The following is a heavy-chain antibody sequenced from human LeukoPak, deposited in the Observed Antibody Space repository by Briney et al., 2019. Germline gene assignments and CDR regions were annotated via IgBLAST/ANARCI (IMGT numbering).Heavy chain of an antibody. V-gene: IGHV1-69*05. J-gene: IGHJ5*02. CDR3: ARVHYYGSGSSNWFDH. CDR1: GGSFSSYA. D-gene: IGHD3-10*01. CDR2: IIPIFGTA. Sequence: GASLKISYKASGGSFSSYAISWVRPAPGQGLEWMGGIIPIFGTANYAQKFQGRVTITTDESTSTAYMELSSLRSEDTAVYYCARVHYYGSGSSNWFDHWGQGTLVTVSS.